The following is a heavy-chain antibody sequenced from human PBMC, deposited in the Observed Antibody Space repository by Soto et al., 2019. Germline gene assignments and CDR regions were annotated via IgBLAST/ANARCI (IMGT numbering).Heavy chain of an antibody. V-gene: IGHV4-38-2*01. Sequence: SETLSLTCAVSGYSTSSGYYWGWIRQHPGKGLEWIGYIYNSGTTYNNPSLKSRVIISVDTSKNQFSLKMSSVTAADTAVYYCARGQRESDPYYYGMDVWGQGATVTVSS. J-gene: IGHJ6*02. CDR3: ARGQRESDPYYYGMDV. D-gene: IGHD2-21*02. CDR2: IYNSGTT. CDR1: GYSTSSGYY.